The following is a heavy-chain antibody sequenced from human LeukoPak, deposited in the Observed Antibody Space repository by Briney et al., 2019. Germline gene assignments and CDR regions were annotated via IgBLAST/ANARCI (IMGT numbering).Heavy chain of an antibody. CDR2: ISTDGYTT. J-gene: IGHJ4*02. CDR3: VVGGSPGY. D-gene: IGHD2-15*01. Sequence: GGSLRLSCVASGFSLSGYWMHWVRQAPGKGLVWVSRISTDGYTTDYADFVQGRFTASRDNTKNTWSLEMNSLRAEDTAVYYCVVGGSPGYWGQGTLVTVSS. V-gene: IGHV3-74*01. CDR1: GFSLSGYW.